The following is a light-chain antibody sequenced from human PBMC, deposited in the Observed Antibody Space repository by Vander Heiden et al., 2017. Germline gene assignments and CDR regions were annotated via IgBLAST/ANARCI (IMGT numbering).Light chain of an antibody. V-gene: IGLV3-9*01. CDR1: NIGSKN. J-gene: IGLJ2*01. Sequence: CALTQPLSVSVALGQTARITCGGNNIGSKNEHWYQQKPGQAPVLVIYRDSNRPSGIPERFSGSNSGNTATLTISRAQAGDEADYYCQVWDSSTLVFGGGTKLTVL. CDR3: QVWDSSTLV. CDR2: RDS.